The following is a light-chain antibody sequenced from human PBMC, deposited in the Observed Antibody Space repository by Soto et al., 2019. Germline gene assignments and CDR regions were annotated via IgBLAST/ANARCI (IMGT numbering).Light chain of an antibody. V-gene: IGKV1-5*03. CDR1: QSISTW. Sequence: DIQMTQSPSTLSASVGDRVTITCRASQSISTWLAWYQQRAGKAPKLLIYKASNLESGVPSRFSGSGSGTDFTLTISSLQPDDFATYYCQQYNSYSGAFGQGTKVDIK. CDR3: QQYNSYSGA. CDR2: KAS. J-gene: IGKJ1*01.